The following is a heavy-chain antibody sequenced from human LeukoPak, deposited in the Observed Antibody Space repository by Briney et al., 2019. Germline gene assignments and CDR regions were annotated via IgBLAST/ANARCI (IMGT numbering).Heavy chain of an antibody. V-gene: IGHV3-23*01. CDR3: ARVSYDYGDYWNAGYFDY. CDR1: GFTFSSYA. D-gene: IGHD4-17*01. Sequence: GGSLRLSCAASGFTFSSYAMSWVRQAPGKGLEWVSTFSGSGGSTHYADSVKGRFTISRDNSKNTLYLQMNSLRAEDTAVYYCARVSYDYGDYWNAGYFDYWGQGTLVTVSS. CDR2: FSGSGGST. J-gene: IGHJ4*02.